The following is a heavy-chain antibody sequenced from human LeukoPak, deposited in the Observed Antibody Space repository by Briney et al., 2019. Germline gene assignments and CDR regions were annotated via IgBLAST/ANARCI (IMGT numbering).Heavy chain of an antibody. CDR2: IKQDGSEK. Sequence: GGSLRLSCAASGFTFSNYWMSWVRQAPGKGLEWVANIKQDGSEKYYVNSVKGRFTISRDNAKNSLYLQMHSLRAEDTAVYYCARDKGGYGYYSMDVWGKGTTVTVSS. CDR3: ARDKGGYGYYSMDV. J-gene: IGHJ6*03. CDR1: GFTFSNYW. V-gene: IGHV3-7*01. D-gene: IGHD5-18*01.